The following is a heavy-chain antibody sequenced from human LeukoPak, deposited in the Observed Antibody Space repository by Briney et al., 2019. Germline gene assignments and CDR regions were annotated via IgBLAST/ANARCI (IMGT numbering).Heavy chain of an antibody. D-gene: IGHD2-15*01. CDR3: AKDGGQDVPFMGV. V-gene: IGHV3-30*02. J-gene: IGHJ6*03. Sequence: GGSLRLSCAASGFTFSSYGMHWVRQAPGKGLEWVAFIRYDGSNKYYADSVKGRFTISRDNSKNTLYLQMNSLRAEDTAVYYCAKDGGQDVPFMGVWGKGTTVTVSS. CDR2: IRYDGSNK. CDR1: GFTFSSYG.